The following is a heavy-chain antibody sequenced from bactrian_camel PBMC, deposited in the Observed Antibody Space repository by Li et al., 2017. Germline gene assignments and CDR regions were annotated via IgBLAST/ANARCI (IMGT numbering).Heavy chain of an antibody. J-gene: IGHJ4*01. V-gene: IGHV3S1*01. CDR1: GYTFNTYS. CDR2: IDTGDGST. D-gene: IGHD5*01. Sequence: HVQLVESGGGSALAGGSVRLSCAASGYTFNTYSWFRQAPGKEREGVAAIDTGDGSTYYLNSVEGRFTISRDNAEKTVYLQMNQLRPEDTGLYFCANVPPTSLAVGLGARGQGTQVTVS.